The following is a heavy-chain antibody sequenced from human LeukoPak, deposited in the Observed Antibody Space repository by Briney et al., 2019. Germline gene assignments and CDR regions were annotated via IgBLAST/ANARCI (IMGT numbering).Heavy chain of an antibody. CDR2: SNSDGSTT. CDR1: GFTFSTYW. J-gene: IGHJ6*02. D-gene: IGHD3-3*01. V-gene: IGHV3-74*01. CDR3: AARNYDFWSGYYRPYYYGMDV. Sequence: GGSLRLSCAASGFTFSTYWMHWVRQAPGEGLVWVSRSNSDGSTTTYADSVKGRFTISRDNAKNTLYLQMNSLRAEDTAVYYCAARNYDFWSGYYRPYYYGMDVWGQGTTVTVSS.